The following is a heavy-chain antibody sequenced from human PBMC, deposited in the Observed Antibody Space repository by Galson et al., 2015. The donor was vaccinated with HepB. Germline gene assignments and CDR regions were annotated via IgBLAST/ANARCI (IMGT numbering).Heavy chain of an antibody. Sequence: SLRLSCAASGFTFSIYSMNWVRQAPGKGLEWVSSISSTTSSIYYADPVKGRFTMFRDNAKNSLYLQMDGLRAEDTAVYFCARDRWLFDYWGQGALVTVSS. CDR2: ISSTTSSI. J-gene: IGHJ4*02. V-gene: IGHV3-21*01. CDR3: ARDRWLFDY. CDR1: GFTFSIYS. D-gene: IGHD4-23*01.